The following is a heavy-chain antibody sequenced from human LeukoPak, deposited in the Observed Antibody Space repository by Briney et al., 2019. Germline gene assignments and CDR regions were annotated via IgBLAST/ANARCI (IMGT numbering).Heavy chain of an antibody. D-gene: IGHD6-19*01. CDR1: EFTFTDYW. J-gene: IGHJ4*02. Sequence: GGSLRLSCAASEFTFTDYWMSWVRQAPGKGLEWVANVKQNGNEKNYVDSVKGRFTISRDNAKNSLFLQMNSLRAEDTAVYYCAGVQRGIAVALDYWGQGTLATVSS. CDR3: AGVQRGIAVALDY. V-gene: IGHV3-7*01. CDR2: VKQNGNEK.